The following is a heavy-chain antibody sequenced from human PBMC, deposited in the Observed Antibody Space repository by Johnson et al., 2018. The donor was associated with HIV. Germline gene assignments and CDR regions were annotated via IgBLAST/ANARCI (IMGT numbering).Heavy chain of an antibody. J-gene: IGHJ3*02. V-gene: IGHV3-13*01. CDR2: IGTAGDT. D-gene: IGHD3-22*01. CDR1: GFTFSSYD. Sequence: VQLVESGGGVVQPGRSLRLSCAASGFTFSSYDMHWVRQATGKGLEWVSAIGTAGDTYYPGSVKGRFTISRENDKNSLYHQMNSLRAEDTAVYYCAREYYYDSGGTPVFDIWGQGTMVTVSS. CDR3: AREYYYDSGGTPVFDI.